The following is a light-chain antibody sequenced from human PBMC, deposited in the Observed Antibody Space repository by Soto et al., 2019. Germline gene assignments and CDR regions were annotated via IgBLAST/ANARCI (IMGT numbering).Light chain of an antibody. CDR2: GAS. CDR1: QSVSSRY. V-gene: IGKV3-20*01. J-gene: IGKJ4*01. Sequence: EIVLTQSPGTLSLSPGERATLSCRASQSVSSRYVAWYQHKPGQAPRLLIYGASSRATGIPDRFSGSGSGTDFTLTIGRLEPEDFAVYYCHQYDSSPLTFGGWTKVEIK. CDR3: HQYDSSPLT.